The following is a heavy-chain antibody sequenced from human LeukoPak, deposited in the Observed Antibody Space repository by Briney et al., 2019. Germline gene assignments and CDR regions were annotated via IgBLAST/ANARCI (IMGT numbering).Heavy chain of an antibody. CDR3: ARHLHGSGNFDY. CDR1: GGSITSGYS. Sequence: SETLSLTCSVSGGSITSGYSCDWIRQPPGKGLEWIANIYFRGSSSYNPSLKSRITMSVDPSQNQYSLKLNSVTATDTAVYFCARHLHGSGNFDYWGQGILVTVSS. V-gene: IGHV4-39*01. CDR2: IYFRGSS. D-gene: IGHD3-10*01. J-gene: IGHJ4*02.